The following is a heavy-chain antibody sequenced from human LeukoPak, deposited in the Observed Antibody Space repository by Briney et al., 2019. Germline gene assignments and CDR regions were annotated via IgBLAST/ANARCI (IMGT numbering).Heavy chain of an antibody. J-gene: IGHJ5*02. CDR3: ATLDTSFDH. V-gene: IGHV4-30-4*01. CDR2: IFYSGTI. Sequence: SETLSLTCNVSGASISGSDYNWSWLRQPPGKGLEWIASIFYSGTIYNNPSLKSRTLISVDTSKNQFSLRLTSVTAADTAVYFCATLDTSFDHWGQGTLVTVSS. CDR1: GASISGSDYN.